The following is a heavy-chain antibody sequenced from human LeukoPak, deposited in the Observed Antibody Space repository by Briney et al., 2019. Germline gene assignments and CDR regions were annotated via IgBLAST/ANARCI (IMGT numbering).Heavy chain of an antibody. D-gene: IGHD5-18*01. V-gene: IGHV4-38-2*01. J-gene: IGHJ4*02. CDR1: GFTFSSYW. CDR2: IYHNGNT. Sequence: GSLRLSCAASGFTFSSYWMSWVRQAPGKGLEWIGTIYHNGNTYYNPSLKSRVTISVDTSKNQFSLKLSSVTAADTAVYYCARVRYNYGDSDYWGQGTLVTVSS. CDR3: ARVRYNYGDSDY.